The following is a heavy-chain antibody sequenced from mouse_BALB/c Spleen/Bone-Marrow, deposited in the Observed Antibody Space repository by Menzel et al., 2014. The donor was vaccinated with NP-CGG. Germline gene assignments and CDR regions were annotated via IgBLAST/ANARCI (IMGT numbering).Heavy chain of an antibody. J-gene: IGHJ3*01. CDR3: TREGDSPFAY. CDR1: GYTFTRYY. D-gene: IGHD2-13*01. Sequence: QVQIQQSGAELVKPGASVKLSCKDSGYTFTRYYMYWVKQRPGQSLEWIGEINPSNGGTNFNEKFKRKATLTVDKSSSTAYMQLSSLTSEDSAVYYCTREGDSPFAYWGQGTLVTVSA. CDR2: INPSNGGT. V-gene: IGHV1S16*01.